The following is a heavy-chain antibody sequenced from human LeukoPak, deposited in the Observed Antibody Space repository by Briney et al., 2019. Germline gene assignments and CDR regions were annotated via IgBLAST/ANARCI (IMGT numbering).Heavy chain of an antibody. CDR1: GFTFSSCS. J-gene: IGHJ4*02. Sequence: GGSLRLSCAASGFTFSSCSMNWVRQAPGKGLEWVSYISSSGSTIYYADSVKGRFTISRDNGKNPLYLQMNSLGAEDTAVYYCARDPYYGDYVVWGQGTLVTVSS. D-gene: IGHD4-17*01. CDR3: ARDPYYGDYVV. V-gene: IGHV3-48*04. CDR2: ISSSGSTI.